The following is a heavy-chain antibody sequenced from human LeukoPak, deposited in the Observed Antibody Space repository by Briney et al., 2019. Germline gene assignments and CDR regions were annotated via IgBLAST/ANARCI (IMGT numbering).Heavy chain of an antibody. CDR2: MSYGGQNE. V-gene: IGHV3-30*03. J-gene: IGHJ4*02. D-gene: IGHD1-1*01. Sequence: PGGSLRLSCAASGLTFSGYDMHWVRQAPGKGPEWVAVMSYGGQNERYADSVKGRFTISRDNARNSLYLEMNSLRAEDTAVYYCARDYWRSIDHWGQGTLVTVSS. CDR1: GLTFSGYD. CDR3: ARDYWRSIDH.